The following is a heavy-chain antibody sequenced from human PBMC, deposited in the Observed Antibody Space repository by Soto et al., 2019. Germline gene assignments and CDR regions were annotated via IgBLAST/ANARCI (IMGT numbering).Heavy chain of an antibody. D-gene: IGHD3-3*01. V-gene: IGHV3-23*01. CDR2: ISGSDGKT. Sequence: GGSLRLSCAASGFSFGSYALSWVRQAPGKGLEWVSTISGSDGKTFYADSVKGRFSISRDTSQSTLYLQMNSLRADDTAMYYCARWSHLDYWGQGTRVTVSS. CDR1: GFSFGSYA. J-gene: IGHJ4*02. CDR3: ARWSHLDY.